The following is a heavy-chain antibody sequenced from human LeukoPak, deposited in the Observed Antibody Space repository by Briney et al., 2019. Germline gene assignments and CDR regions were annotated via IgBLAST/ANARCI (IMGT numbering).Heavy chain of an antibody. CDR3: ARFGFGELLTQFDY. V-gene: IGHV3-21*01. J-gene: IGHJ4*02. D-gene: IGHD3-10*01. CDR2: ISSSSSYI. Sequence: PGGSLRLSCAASGFTFSSYSMNWVRQAPGKGLEWVSSISSSSSYIYYADSVKGRFTISRDNAKNSLYLQMNSLRAEDTAVYYCARFGFGELLTQFDYWGQGTLVTVSS. CDR1: GFTFSSYS.